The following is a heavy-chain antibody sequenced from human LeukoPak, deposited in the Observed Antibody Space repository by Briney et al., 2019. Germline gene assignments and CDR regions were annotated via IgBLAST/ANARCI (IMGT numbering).Heavy chain of an antibody. CDR3: ASVPEHCYFDY. CDR1: GGSISSYY. D-gene: IGHD2-2*01. J-gene: IGHJ4*02. Sequence: PSETLSLTCTVSGGSISSYYWSWIRQPPGKGLEWIGEINHSGSTNYNPSLKSRVTISVDTSKNQFSLKLSSVTAADTAVYYCASVPEHCYFDYWGQGTLVTVSS. V-gene: IGHV4-34*01. CDR2: INHSGST.